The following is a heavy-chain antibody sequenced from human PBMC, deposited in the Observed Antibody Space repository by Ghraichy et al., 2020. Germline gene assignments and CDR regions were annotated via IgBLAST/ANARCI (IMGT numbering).Heavy chain of an antibody. V-gene: IGHV1-18*01. Sequence: ASVKVSCKASGYTFTSYGISWVRQAPGQGLEWMGWISAYNGNTNYAQKLQGRVTMTTDTSTSTAYMELRSLRSDDTAVYYCARDVLLWFRELFEATQAFDIWGQGTMVTVSS. CDR1: GYTFTSYG. D-gene: IGHD3-10*01. J-gene: IGHJ3*02. CDR2: ISAYNGNT. CDR3: ARDVLLWFRELFEATQAFDI.